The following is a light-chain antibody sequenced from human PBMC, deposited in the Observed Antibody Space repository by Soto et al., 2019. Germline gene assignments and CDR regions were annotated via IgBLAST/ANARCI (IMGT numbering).Light chain of an antibody. CDR3: SSYVGTNSYV. J-gene: IGLJ1*01. CDR1: STDVGGYNY. Sequence: QSALTQPPSASGSPGQSVTISCTGTSTDVGGYNYVSWYQHHPGKARKLIIYEVYKRPSGVPDRFSGSKSGNTAALIVSGLQAEDEADYYCSSYVGTNSYVFGTGTKLTVL. V-gene: IGLV2-8*01. CDR2: EVY.